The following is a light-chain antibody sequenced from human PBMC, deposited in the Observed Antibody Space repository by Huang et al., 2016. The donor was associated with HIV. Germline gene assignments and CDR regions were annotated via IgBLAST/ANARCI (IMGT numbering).Light chain of an antibody. V-gene: IGKV3-15*01. CDR1: QSVGNN. J-gene: IGKJ1*01. CDR3: QQYNNWPRGT. Sequence: EIVMTQSPATLSVSPGERATLSCRASQSVGNNLAWYQQKPGQAPRLLIYGASTRATGIAARFSGSGSGTEFTLTISSLQSEDIAVYHCQQYNNWPRGTFGQGTKVEIK. CDR2: GAS.